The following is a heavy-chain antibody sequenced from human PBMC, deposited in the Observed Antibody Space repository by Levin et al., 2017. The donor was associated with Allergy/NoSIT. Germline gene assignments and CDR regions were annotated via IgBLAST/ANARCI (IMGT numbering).Heavy chain of an antibody. CDR3: ARQLGNFWSGYNYFDY. CDR2: ISSSGSTI. CDR1: GFTFSSYE. D-gene: IGHD3-3*01. J-gene: IGHJ4*02. V-gene: IGHV3-48*03. Sequence: GGSLRLSCAASGFTFSSYEMNWVRQAPGKGLEWVSYISSSGSTIYYADSVKGRFTISRDNAKNSLYLQMNSLRAEDTAVYYCARQLGNFWSGYNYFDYLGQGTLVTVSS.